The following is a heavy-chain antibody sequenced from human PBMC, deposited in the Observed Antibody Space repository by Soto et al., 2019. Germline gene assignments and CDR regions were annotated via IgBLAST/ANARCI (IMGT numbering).Heavy chain of an antibody. J-gene: IGHJ4*02. V-gene: IGHV3-30*18. CDR1: GFTFSSYG. CDR3: AKDHDVGAASYYFDY. Sequence: QVQLVESGGGVVQPGRSLRLSCAASGFTFSSYGMHWVRQAPGKGLEWVAVISNDGGDKYHADSVKGRFTISRDNSKNTLYLQMNSLRGEDTAVYYCAKDHDVGAASYYFDYWGQGTLVTVSS. CDR2: ISNDGGDK. D-gene: IGHD1-26*01.